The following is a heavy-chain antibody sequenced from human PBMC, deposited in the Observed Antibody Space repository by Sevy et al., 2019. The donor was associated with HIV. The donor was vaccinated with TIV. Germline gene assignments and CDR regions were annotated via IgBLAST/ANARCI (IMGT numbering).Heavy chain of an antibody. CDR1: GGSISSSSYD. CDR3: ARAFGELIHYYYYGMDV. D-gene: IGHD3-10*01. J-gene: IGHJ6*02. Sequence: SETPSLTCTVSGGSISSSSYDWGWIRQPPGKGLEWIGSIYYSGSTYYNPSLKSRVTISVDTSKNQFSLKLSSVTAADTAVYYCARAFGELIHYYYYGMDVWGQGTTVTVSS. V-gene: IGHV4-39*01. CDR2: IYYSGST.